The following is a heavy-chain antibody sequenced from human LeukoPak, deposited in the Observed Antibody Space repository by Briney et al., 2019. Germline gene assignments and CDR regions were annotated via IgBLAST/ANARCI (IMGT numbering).Heavy chain of an antibody. CDR2: IYYSGST. CDR1: GGSITSYY. CDR3: ARWAYSSGYYYFDY. J-gene: IGHJ4*02. Sequence: SETLSLTCTVSGGSITSYYWSWIRQPPGKGLEWIGYIYYSGSTNYNPSLKSRVTISVDTSKNQFSLKLSSVTAADTAVYYCARWAYSSGYYYFDYWGQGALVTVSS. V-gene: IGHV4-59*01. D-gene: IGHD3-22*01.